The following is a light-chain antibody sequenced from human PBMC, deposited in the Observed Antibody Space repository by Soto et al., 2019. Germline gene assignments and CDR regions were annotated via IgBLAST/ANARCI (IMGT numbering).Light chain of an antibody. CDR3: QQTYSTPYT. CDR1: QRITTY. V-gene: IGKV1-39*01. CDR2: TSG. J-gene: IGKJ2*01. Sequence: IHMTQSPSSLSASVGDRVTITCRASQRITTYLNWYQQKPGEAPKLLISTSGTLQRGVPSRFSGSWSGTEFTLTVTSLQRAYFATDFCQQTYSTPYTFGQGTQLEI.